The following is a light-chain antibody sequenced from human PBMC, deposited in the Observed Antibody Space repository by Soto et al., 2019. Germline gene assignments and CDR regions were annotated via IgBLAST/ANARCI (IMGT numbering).Light chain of an antibody. V-gene: IGKV4-1*01. CDR3: QQSYSTPRT. Sequence: DIVMTQSPDSLAVSLGERATINCKSSQSVLYSSNNKNYLAWYQQKPGKAPNLLIYAASSLQSGVPSRFSGSGSGTDFTLTISSLQPEDFATYYCQQSYSTPRTFGQGTKVDIK. CDR2: AAS. CDR1: QSVLYSSNNKNY. J-gene: IGKJ1*01.